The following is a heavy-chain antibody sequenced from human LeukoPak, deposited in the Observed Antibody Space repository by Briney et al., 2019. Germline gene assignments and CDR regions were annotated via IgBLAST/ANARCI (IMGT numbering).Heavy chain of an antibody. CDR2: INYSGST. V-gene: IGHV4-59*01. J-gene: IGHJ6*03. D-gene: IGHD4-17*01. CDR3: ARSYGDYVSYYYMDV. CDR1: GGSISSYY. Sequence: PSETLSLTCTVSGGSISSYYWSWIRQPSGKGLEWIGYINYSGSTNYNPSLKSRVTISIDTSKNQFSLNLRSVTAADTAVYYCARSYGDYVSYYYMDVWGKGTTVTVSS.